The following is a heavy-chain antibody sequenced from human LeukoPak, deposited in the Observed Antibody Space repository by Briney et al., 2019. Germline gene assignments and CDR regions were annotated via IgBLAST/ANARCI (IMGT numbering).Heavy chain of an antibody. CDR2: IYYSGGT. D-gene: IGHD1-1*01. CDR1: GGSISSGDYY. Sequence: SQTLSLTCTVSGGSISSGDYYWSWIRQPPGKGLEWIGYIYYSGGTYYNPSLKSRVTISVDTSNNHFSLRLTSVTAEDTAVYYCARETGYGNFDYWGQGTLVTVSS. CDR3: ARETGYGNFDY. V-gene: IGHV4-30-4*01. J-gene: IGHJ4*02.